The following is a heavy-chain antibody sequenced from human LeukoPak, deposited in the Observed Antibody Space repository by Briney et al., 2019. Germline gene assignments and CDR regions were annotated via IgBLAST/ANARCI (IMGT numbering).Heavy chain of an antibody. V-gene: IGHV1-3*01. Sequence: GASVKVSCKASGYTFTSYAMHWVRQAPGQRLEWMGWINAGNGNTKYSQKFQGRVTITRDTSASTAYMELSSLTSEDTAVYYCARAHKYSSSWYPAYWGQGTLVTVSS. CDR2: INAGNGNT. CDR3: ARAHKYSSSWYPAY. CDR1: GYTFTSYA. J-gene: IGHJ4*02. D-gene: IGHD6-13*01.